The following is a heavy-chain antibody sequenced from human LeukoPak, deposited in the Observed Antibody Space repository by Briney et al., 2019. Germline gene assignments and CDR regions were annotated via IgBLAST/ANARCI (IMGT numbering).Heavy chain of an antibody. V-gene: IGHV3-7*01. CDR2: IRQDGGAK. Sequence: GGSLRLSCAVSGFTFSTYWMSWVRQAPGKGLEWVANIRQDGGAKYYVDSVRGRFTISRDNAKNSLYLQMNSLRAEDTAVYYCARSRRDPYDYDSSGYYVGGTDWFDPWGQGTLVTVSS. D-gene: IGHD3-22*01. CDR3: ARSRRDPYDYDSSGYYVGGTDWFDP. CDR1: GFTFSTYW. J-gene: IGHJ5*02.